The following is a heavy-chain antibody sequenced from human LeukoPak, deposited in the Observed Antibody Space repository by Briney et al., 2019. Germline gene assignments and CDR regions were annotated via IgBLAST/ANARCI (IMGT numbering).Heavy chain of an antibody. CDR3: ARDASLYYFDY. CDR2: ISYDGSNK. V-gene: IGHV3-30*04. Sequence: GGSLRLSCAASGFTFSSYAMHWVRQAPGKGLEWVAVISYDGSNKYHADSVKGRFTISRDNSKNTLYLQMNSLRAEDTAVYYCARDASLYYFDYWGQGTLVTVSS. J-gene: IGHJ4*02. CDR1: GFTFSSYA.